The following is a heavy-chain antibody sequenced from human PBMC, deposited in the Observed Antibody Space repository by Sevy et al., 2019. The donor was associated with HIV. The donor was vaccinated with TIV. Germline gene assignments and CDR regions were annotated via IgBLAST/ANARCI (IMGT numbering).Heavy chain of an antibody. Sequence: KQSQTLSLTCTVSDGSMSSYYWSWIRQPPGKGLEWIGYIYYNGNTNYNPSLESRVTMSIHTSMKQFSLKLRSVTAADTAMYYCARGTRDGYNLYFDSWGQGTLVTVSS. CDR1: DGSMSSYY. CDR2: IYYNGNT. D-gene: IGHD5-12*01. CDR3: ARGTRDGYNLYFDS. V-gene: IGHV4-59*01. J-gene: IGHJ4*02.